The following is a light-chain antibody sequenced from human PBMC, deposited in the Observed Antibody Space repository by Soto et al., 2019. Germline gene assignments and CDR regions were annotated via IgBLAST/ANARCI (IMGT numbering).Light chain of an antibody. CDR3: QQGNNWPPPT. V-gene: IGKV3-15*01. CDR1: QSVSVN. CDR2: GAS. J-gene: IGKJ4*01. Sequence: EIGMSQSPATLSFSPGERATVSCRSSQSVSVNLAWYQQKPGQPPRLLIYGASTRATGIPARFSGSGSGTEFTLTINSLQSEDFAVYYCQQGNNWPPPTFGGGTKVDIK.